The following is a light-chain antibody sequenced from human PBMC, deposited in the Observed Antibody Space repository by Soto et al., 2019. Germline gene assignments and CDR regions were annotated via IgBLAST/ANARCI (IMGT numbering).Light chain of an antibody. CDR3: QQLTRYPST. J-gene: IGKJ4*01. CDR2: HAS. V-gene: IGKV1-9*01. Sequence: IPLTPSPSPLSASVGDRVTVTCRAREDITNYLAWYEQKVGKAPKLLIYHASTLHGGVPSRFSGSGSGTGFTLTISGLQPEDFATYYCQQLTRYPSTFGGGTKVDIK. CDR1: EDITNY.